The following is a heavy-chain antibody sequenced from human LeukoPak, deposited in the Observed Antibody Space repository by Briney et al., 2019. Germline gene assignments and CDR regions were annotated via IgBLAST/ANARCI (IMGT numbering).Heavy chain of an antibody. V-gene: IGHV3-23*01. CDR1: GFTLSNYG. CDR3: ARVGLPGPFFDY. Sequence: GGSLRLSCAVSGFTLSNYGMSWVRQAPGKGLEWVAGIGGSGGGTNYADSVKGRFTISRDNAKNSLYLQMNSLRAEDTAVYYCARVGLPGPFFDYWGQGTLVTVSS. CDR2: IGGSGGGT. D-gene: IGHD5-12*01. J-gene: IGHJ4*02.